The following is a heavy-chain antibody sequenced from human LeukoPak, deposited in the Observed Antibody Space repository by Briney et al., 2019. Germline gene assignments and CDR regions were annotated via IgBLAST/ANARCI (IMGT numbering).Heavy chain of an antibody. CDR3: AREGGVCSGGSCYAAPIDY. D-gene: IGHD2-15*01. CDR2: IYGGGST. CDR1: GFTVSSNY. V-gene: IGHV3-53*01. J-gene: IGHJ4*02. Sequence: GGSLRLSCAASGFTVSSNYMSWVRQAPGKGLEWVSVIYGGGSTYYADSVKGRFTISRDNSKNTLYLQMNSLRAEDTAVYYCAREGGVCSGGSCYAAPIDYWGQGTPVTVSS.